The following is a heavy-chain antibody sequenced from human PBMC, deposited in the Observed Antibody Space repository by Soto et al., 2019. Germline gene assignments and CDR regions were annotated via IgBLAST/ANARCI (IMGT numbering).Heavy chain of an antibody. V-gene: IGHV5-51*01. Sequence: PGESLKISCKGSGYSFTSYWICWVRQMPGKGLEWXGIXXPXXSXTXXXPXXXGQVTISADKSISTAYLQWSSLKASDTAMYYCATTLTSIAARAFDYWGQGTLVTVS. CDR2: XXPXXSXT. J-gene: IGHJ4*02. CDR3: ATTLTSIAARAFDY. CDR1: GYSFTSYW. D-gene: IGHD6-6*01.